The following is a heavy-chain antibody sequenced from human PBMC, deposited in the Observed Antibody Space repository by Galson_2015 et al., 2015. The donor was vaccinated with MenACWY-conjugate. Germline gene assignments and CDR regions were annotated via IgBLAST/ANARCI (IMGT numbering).Heavy chain of an antibody. CDR3: TRDRDVGGSRWWFDP. J-gene: IGHJ5*02. Sequence: SLRLSCATSGLTFSNVWMSWVRQAPGEGLEWVARIKCRTDGGTTDHATPVKGRFTILRDDSTNTLYLQMNSLKIEDTAMYFCTRDRDVGGSRWWFDPWGQGTLVTVSS. V-gene: IGHV3-15*01. CDR1: GLTFSNVW. CDR2: IKCRTDGGTT. D-gene: IGHD2-15*01.